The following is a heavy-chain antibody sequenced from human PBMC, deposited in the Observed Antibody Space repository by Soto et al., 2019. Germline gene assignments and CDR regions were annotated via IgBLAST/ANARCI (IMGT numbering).Heavy chain of an antibody. CDR2: ISTSGVTI. V-gene: IGHV3-11*01. CDR1: GFTFSDYY. D-gene: IGHD1-26*01. J-gene: IGHJ3*02. CDR3: ARSSGSYGSFDI. Sequence: QVQLVESGGGLVKPGGSLRLSCAASGFTFSDYYMSWIRQAPGKGLEWLSYISTSGVTINYADSVKGRFTISRDNAKNSRYLHMDSLRAEDTAVYSCARSSGSYGSFDIWGQGTMVTVSS.